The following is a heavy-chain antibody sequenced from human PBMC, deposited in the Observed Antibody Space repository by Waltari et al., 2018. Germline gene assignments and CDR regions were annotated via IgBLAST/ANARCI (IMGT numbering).Heavy chain of an antibody. V-gene: IGHV1-3*03. Sequence: QVQLVQSGAEVKKPGASVKVSCKASGYTFTSYAMHWVRQAPGQRLEWMGWINAGNGNTKYSQEFQGRVTITGDTSASTAYMELSSLRSEDMAVYYCARADWNYGGYWYFDLWGRGTLVTVSS. CDR1: GYTFTSYA. J-gene: IGHJ2*01. CDR3: ARADWNYGGYWYFDL. D-gene: IGHD1-7*01. CDR2: INAGNGNT.